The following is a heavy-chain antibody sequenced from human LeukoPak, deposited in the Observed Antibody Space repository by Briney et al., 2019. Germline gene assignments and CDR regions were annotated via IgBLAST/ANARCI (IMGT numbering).Heavy chain of an antibody. CDR1: GYTFTGSY. V-gene: IGHV1-2*02. Sequence: ASVKVSCKAFGYTFTGSYMHWVRQAPGQGLEWMGWINPNSGGTRYAQKFQGRVTLTKDTSINTAYMELSRLTSDDTAVYYCARASGWYSSGYWGQGTLVTVSS. CDR2: INPNSGGT. D-gene: IGHD6-19*01. J-gene: IGHJ4*02. CDR3: ARASGWYSSGY.